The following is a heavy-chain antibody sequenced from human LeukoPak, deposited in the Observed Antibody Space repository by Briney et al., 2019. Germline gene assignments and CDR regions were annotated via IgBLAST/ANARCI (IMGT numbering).Heavy chain of an antibody. Sequence: ASVKVSCKTSGYTFTTYDINWVRQAPGQGLEWMGRISAYNGYTNHGQKLQGRVTMTTDTSTSTAYMELRSLRSDDTAVYYCARVGTGTRSFDYWGQGTLVTVSS. CDR3: ARVGTGTRSFDY. V-gene: IGHV1-18*01. CDR1: GYTFTTYD. J-gene: IGHJ4*02. CDR2: ISAYNGYT. D-gene: IGHD1/OR15-1a*01.